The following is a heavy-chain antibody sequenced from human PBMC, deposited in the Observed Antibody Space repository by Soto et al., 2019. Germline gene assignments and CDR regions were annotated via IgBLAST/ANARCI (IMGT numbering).Heavy chain of an antibody. V-gene: IGHV4-59*01. Sequence: SETLSLTCTVSGGSISSYYWSWIRQPPGKGLEWIGYIYYSGSTNYNPSLKSRVTISVDTSKNQFSLKLSSVTAADTAVYYCAREPRGYCSGGSCYSDAFDIWGQGTMVTVSS. CDR3: AREPRGYCSGGSCYSDAFDI. CDR1: GGSISSYY. CDR2: IYYSGST. D-gene: IGHD2-15*01. J-gene: IGHJ3*02.